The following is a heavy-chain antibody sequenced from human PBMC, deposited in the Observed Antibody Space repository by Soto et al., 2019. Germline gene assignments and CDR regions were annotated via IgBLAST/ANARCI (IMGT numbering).Heavy chain of an antibody. J-gene: IGHJ6*02. CDR1: GFTFSSYG. CDR2: IWYDGSNK. CDR3: ARGDPGASDYGELVGHYGRDV. D-gene: IGHD4-17*01. V-gene: IGHV3-33*01. Sequence: SLVLSWAASGFTFSSYGMHWVRQAPGKGLEWVAVIWYDGSNKYYADSVKGRFTISRDNSKNTLYLQMNSLRAEDTAVYYCARGDPGASDYGELVGHYGRDVSGQGT.